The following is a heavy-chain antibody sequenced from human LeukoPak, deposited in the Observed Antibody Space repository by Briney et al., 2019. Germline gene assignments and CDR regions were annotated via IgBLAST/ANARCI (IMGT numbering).Heavy chain of an antibody. D-gene: IGHD5-18*01. CDR3: ARDCDTYGYGGYFDY. CDR2: IYYSGST. V-gene: IGHV4-59*01. Sequence: SETLSLTCTVSGGSISSYYWSWIRQPPGKGLEWIGYIYYSGSTNYNPSLKSRVTISVDTSKNQFSLKPSSVTAADTAVYYCARDCDTYGYGGYFDYWGQGTLVTVSS. CDR1: GGSISSYY. J-gene: IGHJ4*02.